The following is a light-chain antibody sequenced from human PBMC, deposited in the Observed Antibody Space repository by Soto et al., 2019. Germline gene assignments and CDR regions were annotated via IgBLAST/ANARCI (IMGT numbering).Light chain of an antibody. Sequence: QSALTQPASVSGSPGQSITISCTGTSSDVGGYNYVSWYQQHPGKAPKLMIYEVSNRPSGISTRFSGSKSGDTASLTISGLQAEDEADYYCSSYTSSGIYVFGTGTK. V-gene: IGLV2-14*01. CDR2: EVS. CDR3: SSYTSSGIYV. J-gene: IGLJ1*01. CDR1: SSDVGGYNY.